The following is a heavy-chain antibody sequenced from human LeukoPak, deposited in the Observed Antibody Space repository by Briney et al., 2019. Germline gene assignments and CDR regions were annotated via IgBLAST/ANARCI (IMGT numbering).Heavy chain of an antibody. CDR3: ARRNLLTGYYYFDY. V-gene: IGHV4-59*08. D-gene: IGHD3-9*01. CDR1: GGSISTYY. J-gene: IGHJ4*02. CDR2: VYYTGST. Sequence: SETLSLTCTVSGGSISTYYWSWMRKPPGKGLEWIGYVYYTGSTNYNPSLKSRVTISVDTSKNQFSLNLSSVTAADTAVYYCARRNLLTGYYYFDYWGQGTLVTVPS.